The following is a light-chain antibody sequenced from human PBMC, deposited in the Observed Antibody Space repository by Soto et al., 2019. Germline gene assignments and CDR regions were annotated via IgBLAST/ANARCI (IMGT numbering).Light chain of an antibody. V-gene: IGKV3-20*01. CDR1: QSVSSSY. J-gene: IGKJ1*01. CDR3: QQYGSSPST. CDR2: GAS. Sequence: EIVLTQSPGTLSLSPGERATLSCRASQSVSSSYLAWYQQKPGQAPRLLIYGASSRATGIPDRFSGSGSGTDFTLTISRLEPEDFAVYYCQQYGSSPSTVGQGNKV.